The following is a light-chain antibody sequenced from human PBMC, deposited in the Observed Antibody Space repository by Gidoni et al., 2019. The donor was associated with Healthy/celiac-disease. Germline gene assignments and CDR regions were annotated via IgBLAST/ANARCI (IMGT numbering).Light chain of an antibody. Sequence: DIPFTQSPSFLSASVGDRVTITCRASQGISSYLAWYQQKPGKAPKLLIYAASTLQSGVPSRFSGSGSGTEFTLTISSLQPEDFATYYCQQLNSYPPCSFGQGTKLEIK. J-gene: IGKJ2*04. V-gene: IGKV1-9*01. CDR3: QQLNSYPPCS. CDR1: QGISSY. CDR2: AAS.